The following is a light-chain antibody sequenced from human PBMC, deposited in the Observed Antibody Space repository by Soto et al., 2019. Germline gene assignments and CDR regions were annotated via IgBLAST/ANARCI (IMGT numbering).Light chain of an antibody. J-gene: IGLJ2*01. CDR1: SSDVGGYNY. Sequence: QSALPQPRSVSGSPGQSVTISCTGTSSDVGGYNYVSWYQQHQGKAPKLMIYDVSKRPSGVTDSFSGSKSGNTASLTMSGLKAEDEADYYCCSYAGSFNWVFGGGTKLTVL. V-gene: IGLV2-11*01. CDR3: CSYAGSFNWV. CDR2: DVS.